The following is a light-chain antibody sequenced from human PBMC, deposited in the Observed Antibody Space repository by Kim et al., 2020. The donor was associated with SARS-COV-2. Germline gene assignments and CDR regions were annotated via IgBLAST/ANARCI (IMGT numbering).Light chain of an antibody. CDR3: QVWDSSVV. CDR1: KLGDKY. Sequence: SYELTQPPSVSVSPGQTATITCSGDKLGDKYACWYQQKPGQSPLLVIYQDNKRPSGIPERFSGSNSGNTATLTISGPQAMDEADYYCQVWDSSVVFGGGT. J-gene: IGLJ2*01. V-gene: IGLV3-1*01. CDR2: QDN.